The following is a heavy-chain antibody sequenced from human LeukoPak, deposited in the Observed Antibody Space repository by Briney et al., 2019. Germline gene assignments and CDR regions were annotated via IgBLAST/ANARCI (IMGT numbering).Heavy chain of an antibody. J-gene: IGHJ5*02. CDR2: IYHSGST. D-gene: IGHD6-19*01. Sequence: SETVSLTCTVSGYSISSGYYWGWIRQPPGKGLEWIGSIYHSGSTYYNPSLKSRVTISVDTSKNQFSLKLNSVTAADTAVYYCAKQRQLLYTSGWYWFDPWGQGTLVTVSS. CDR3: AKQRQLLYTSGWYWFDP. V-gene: IGHV4-38-2*02. CDR1: GYSISSGYY.